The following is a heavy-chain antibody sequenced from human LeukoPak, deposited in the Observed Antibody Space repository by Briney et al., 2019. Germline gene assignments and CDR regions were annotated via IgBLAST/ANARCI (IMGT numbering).Heavy chain of an antibody. D-gene: IGHD2-2*01. V-gene: IGHV3-21*01. Sequence: GGSLRLSCAASGFTFSTYAMSWVRQAPGKGLEWVSVICGSGGAIYYADSVKGRFTISRDNAKNSLYLQMNSLRAEDTAVYYCARDWDIVVVPAAIGLFYYYGMDVWGQGTTVTVSS. CDR3: ARDWDIVVVPAAIGLFYYYGMDV. J-gene: IGHJ6*02. CDR1: GFTFSTYA. CDR2: ICGSGGAI.